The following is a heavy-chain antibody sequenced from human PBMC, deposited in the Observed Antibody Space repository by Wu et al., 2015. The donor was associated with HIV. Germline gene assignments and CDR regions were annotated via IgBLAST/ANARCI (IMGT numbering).Heavy chain of an antibody. V-gene: IGHV1-69*05. CDR1: GGTFSSYA. CDR3: ARARSATRSRYYYYGMDV. Sequence: QVQLVQSGAEVKKPGSSVKVSCKASGGTFSSYAISWVRQAPGQGLEWMGGIIPIFGTANYAQKFQGRVTITTDESTSTAYMELSSLRSEDTAVYYCARARSATRSRYYYYGMDVWGQGTTVTVSS. CDR2: IIPIFGTA. J-gene: IGHJ6*02.